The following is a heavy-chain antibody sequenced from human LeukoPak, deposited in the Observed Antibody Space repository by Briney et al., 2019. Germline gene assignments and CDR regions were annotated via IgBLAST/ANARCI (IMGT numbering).Heavy chain of an antibody. Sequence: GGSLRLSCAASGFTFSSYWMHWVRQAPGKGLVWVSRINSDGSSTSYADSVKGRFTISRDNAKNMLYLQMNSLRAEDTAVYYCAAAVVPAAMGDNFDYWGQGTLVTVSS. V-gene: IGHV3-74*01. CDR1: GFTFSSYW. D-gene: IGHD2-2*01. J-gene: IGHJ4*02. CDR2: INSDGSST. CDR3: AAAVVPAAMGDNFDY.